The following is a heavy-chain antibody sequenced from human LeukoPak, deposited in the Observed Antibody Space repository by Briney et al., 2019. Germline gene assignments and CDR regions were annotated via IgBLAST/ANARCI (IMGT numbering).Heavy chain of an antibody. CDR1: GYTFTSYY. CDR2: MKSNNGHT. J-gene: IGHJ4*02. D-gene: IGHD7-27*01. Sequence: AASVKVSCKASGYTFTSYYMHWVRQATGQGLEWMGWMKSNNGHTGYAQKFQGRVTMTRDTSISTAYMELSSLTFEDTAVYYCARGPPNWGMVGYWGQGTLVTVSS. CDR3: ARGPPNWGMVGY. V-gene: IGHV1-8*02.